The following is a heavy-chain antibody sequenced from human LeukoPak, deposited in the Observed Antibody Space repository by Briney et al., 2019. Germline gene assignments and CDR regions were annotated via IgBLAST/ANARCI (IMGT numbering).Heavy chain of an antibody. CDR2: ISSSGSTI. J-gene: IGHJ4*02. CDR1: GFTFSDYY. CDR3: ARDHGYSGSYYSPHYFDY. D-gene: IGHD1-26*01. V-gene: IGHV3-11*04. Sequence: PGGSLRLSCAASGFTFSDYYMSWIRQAPGKGLEWVSYISSSGSTIYYADPVEGRFTISRDNAKNSLYLQMNSLRAEDTAVYYCARDHGYSGSYYSPHYFDYWGQGTLVTVSS.